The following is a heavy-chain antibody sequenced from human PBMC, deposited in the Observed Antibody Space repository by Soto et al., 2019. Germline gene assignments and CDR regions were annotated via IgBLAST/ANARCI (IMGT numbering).Heavy chain of an antibody. D-gene: IGHD3-3*02. CDR2: INPSGGST. V-gene: IGHV1-46*01. Sequence: ASVKVSCKASGYTFTSYYMHWVRQAPGQGLEWMGIINPSGGSTSYVQKFQGRVTMTRDTSTSTVYMELSSLRSEDTAVYYCARDIGNFAGFDPWGQGTPVTVSS. CDR3: ARDIGNFAGFDP. J-gene: IGHJ5*02. CDR1: GYTFTSYY.